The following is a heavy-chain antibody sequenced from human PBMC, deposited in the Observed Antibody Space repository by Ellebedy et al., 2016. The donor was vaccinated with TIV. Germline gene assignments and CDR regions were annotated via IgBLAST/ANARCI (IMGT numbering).Heavy chain of an antibody. Sequence: PGGSLRLSCAASGFAFSDFAMFRVRQAPGKGLEWVAFIRSDGTNKFHAESGKGRFTISRDNSKNTLFLKLNMLRPGETAVYYCAKGSRGQYYESSGFYYIGYWGQGTLVTVSS. D-gene: IGHD3-22*01. CDR3: AKGSRGQYYESSGFYYIGY. V-gene: IGHV3-30*02. CDR2: IRSDGTNK. CDR1: GFAFSDFA. J-gene: IGHJ4*02.